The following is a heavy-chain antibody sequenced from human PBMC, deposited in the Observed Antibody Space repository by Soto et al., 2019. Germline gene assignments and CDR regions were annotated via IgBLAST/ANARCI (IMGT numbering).Heavy chain of an antibody. J-gene: IGHJ3*02. D-gene: IGHD3-16*01. V-gene: IGHV3-33*01. Sequence: GGSLRLSCAASGFTFSSYGMHWVRQAPGKGLEWVAVIWYDGSNKYYADSVKGRFTISRDNSKNTLYLQMNSLRAEDTAVYYCARWGLIRWQNVVRAFDIWGQGTMVTVSS. CDR3: ARWGLIRWQNVVRAFDI. CDR2: IWYDGSNK. CDR1: GFTFSSYG.